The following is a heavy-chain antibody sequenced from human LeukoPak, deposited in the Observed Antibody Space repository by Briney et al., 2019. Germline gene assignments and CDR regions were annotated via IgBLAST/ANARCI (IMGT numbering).Heavy chain of an antibody. CDR1: GGSINNPNYY. V-gene: IGHV4-61*02. J-gene: IGHJ4*02. CDR2: NSTTGST. CDR3: ASHQYGSGSYYHDY. Sequence: SQTLSLTCTVSGGSINNPNYYWSWIRQPAGKGLEWIGRNSTTGSTSYGPSLKGRVIISIDTSKNQFSLRLSSATAADTAVYYCASHQYGSGSYYHDYWGQGALVTVSS. D-gene: IGHD3-10*01.